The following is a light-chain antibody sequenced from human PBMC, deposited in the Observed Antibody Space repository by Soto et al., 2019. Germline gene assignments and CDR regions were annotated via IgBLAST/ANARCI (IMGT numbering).Light chain of an antibody. CDR1: QSVSSNY. CDR3: QQYGSSPLT. Sequence: ELVLTQSPGTLSLSPGERDTLSCRASQSVSSNYLAWYQQKPGQAPRLLIYGASSRATGIPDRFSGSGSGTDFTLTISRLEPEDFAVYYCQQYGSSPLTFGGGTKVDIK. CDR2: GAS. J-gene: IGKJ4*01. V-gene: IGKV3-20*01.